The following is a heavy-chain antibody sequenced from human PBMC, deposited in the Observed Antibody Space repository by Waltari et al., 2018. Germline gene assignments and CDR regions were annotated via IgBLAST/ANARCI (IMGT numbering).Heavy chain of an antibody. CDR3: ARGRDGYNPFDY. CDR1: GGTFSSYA. Sequence: QVQLVQSGAEVKKPGSSVKVSCKAYGGTFSSYAISWVRQAPVQGLEWMGGIIPIFGTANYAQKFQGRVTITADESTSTAYIELSSLRSEDTAVYYCARGRDGYNPFDYWGQGTLVTVSS. D-gene: IGHD5-12*01. J-gene: IGHJ4*02. CDR2: IIPIFGTA. V-gene: IGHV1-69*13.